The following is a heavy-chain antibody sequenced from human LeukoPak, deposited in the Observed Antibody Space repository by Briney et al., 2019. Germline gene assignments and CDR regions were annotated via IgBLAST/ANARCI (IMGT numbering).Heavy chain of an antibody. CDR2: ISSSSSYI. V-gene: IGHV3-21*01. CDR1: GFTFSSYS. D-gene: IGHD2-15*01. J-gene: IGHJ4*02. CDR3: ARGSGGSCYFIFDY. Sequence: GGSLRLSCAASGFTFSSYSMNWVRQAPGKGLEWVSSISSSSSYIYYADSVKGRFTISRDNAKNSLYLQMNSLRAEDTAVYYCARGSGGSCYFIFDYWGQGTLVTVSS.